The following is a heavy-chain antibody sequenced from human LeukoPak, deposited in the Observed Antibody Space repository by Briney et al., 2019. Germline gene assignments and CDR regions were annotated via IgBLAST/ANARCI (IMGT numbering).Heavy chain of an antibody. J-gene: IGHJ4*02. CDR2: ISGINTNT. D-gene: IGHD6-13*01. V-gene: IGHV1-18*01. Sequence: GASVKVSCKASGYTFSNYGIHWVRQAPGHGLEWMGWISGINTNTNYAQKVQSRVTMTADTSTATAYMELRSLRSDDTAVYYCARARFSSRNRDGYLDSWGEGTLVTVSS. CDR1: GYTFSNYG. CDR3: ARARFSSRNRDGYLDS.